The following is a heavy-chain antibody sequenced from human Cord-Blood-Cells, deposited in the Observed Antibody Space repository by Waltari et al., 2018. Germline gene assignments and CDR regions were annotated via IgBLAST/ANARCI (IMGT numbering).Heavy chain of an antibody. CDR2: IKPNSGGT. J-gene: IGHJ3*02. Sequence: QVQLVPSGAEVKKPGASVMVSCKASGYTFPGYYMHWVRQAHGQGLEWMGWIKPNSGGTNYAQKFQGRVTMTRDTSISTAYMELSRLRSDDTAVYYCASALNYDFWSGYYAFDIWGQGTMVTVSS. CDR3: ASALNYDFWSGYYAFDI. V-gene: IGHV1-2*02. D-gene: IGHD3-3*01. CDR1: GYTFPGYY.